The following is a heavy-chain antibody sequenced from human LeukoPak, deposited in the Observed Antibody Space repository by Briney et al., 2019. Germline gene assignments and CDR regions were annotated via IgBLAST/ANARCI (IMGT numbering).Heavy chain of an antibody. Sequence: GGSLRLSCAASGFTFSSYEMSWVRQAPGKGLEWVSYISSSGSTIYYADSVKGRFTISRDNAKNSLYLQMNSLRAEDTAVYYCTRSHDILTGSRLPYELWGQGTLVTVSS. V-gene: IGHV3-48*03. CDR1: GFTFSSYE. D-gene: IGHD3-9*01. CDR3: TRSHDILTGSRLPYEL. J-gene: IGHJ4*02. CDR2: ISSSGSTI.